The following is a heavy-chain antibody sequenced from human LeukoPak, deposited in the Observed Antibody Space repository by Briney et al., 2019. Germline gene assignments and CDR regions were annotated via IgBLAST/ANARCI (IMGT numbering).Heavy chain of an antibody. V-gene: IGHV3-48*01. J-gene: IGHJ6*02. CDR1: GFTFSSYS. CDR2: ISSSSSTI. D-gene: IGHD3-16*01. CDR3: ARDLETDGDYYYGMDV. Sequence: GGSLRLSCAASGFTFSSYSMNWVRQAPGKGLEWVSYISSSSSTIYYADSVKGRFTISRDNAKNSLYLQMNSLRAEDTAVYYCARDLETDGDYYYGMDVWGQGTTVTVSS.